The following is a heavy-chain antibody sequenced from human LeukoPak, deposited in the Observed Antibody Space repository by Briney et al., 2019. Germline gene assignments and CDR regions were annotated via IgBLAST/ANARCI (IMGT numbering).Heavy chain of an antibody. CDR2: IKQDGREK. V-gene: IGHV3-7*01. CDR3: ARGRMKNDAFNI. CDR1: GFTFSSYG. J-gene: IGHJ3*02. Sequence: GGSLRLSCAASGFTFSSYGMHWVRQAPGKGLEWVANIKQDGREKYYVGSLKGRFTISRDNAKNSLYLQMNSLRVDDTAVYYCARGRMKNDAFNIWGQGTMVTVSS.